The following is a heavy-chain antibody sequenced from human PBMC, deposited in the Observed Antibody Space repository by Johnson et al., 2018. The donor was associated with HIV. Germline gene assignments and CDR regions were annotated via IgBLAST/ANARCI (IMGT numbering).Heavy chain of an antibody. CDR1: GFTVSSNY. V-gene: IGHV3-66*01. CDR3: ARDREYGLAWGWALDI. CDR2: IYSGGST. Sequence: VKLVESGGGLVQPGGSLRLSCAASGFTVSSNYMSWVRQAPGKGLEWVSVIYSGGSTYYADSVKGRFTISRDNSKNTLYLQMNSLKTEDTAVYYCARDREYGLAWGWALDIWGQGTMVTMSS. D-gene: IGHD6-19*01. J-gene: IGHJ3*02.